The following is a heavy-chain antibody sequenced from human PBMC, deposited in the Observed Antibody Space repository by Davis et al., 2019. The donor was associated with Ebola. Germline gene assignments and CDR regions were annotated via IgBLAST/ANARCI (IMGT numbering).Heavy chain of an antibody. V-gene: IGHV3-30*18. D-gene: IGHD2-2*01. CDR2: ISYDGSNK. J-gene: IGHJ3*02. CDR3: AKVHTAIVVVPVAMGAFDI. CDR1: GFTFSSYG. Sequence: GESLKISCAASGFTFSSYGMHWVRQAPGKGLEWVAVISYDGSNKYYADSVKGRFTISRDNSKNTLYLQMNSLRAEDTAVYYCAKVHTAIVVVPVAMGAFDIWGQGTMVTVSS.